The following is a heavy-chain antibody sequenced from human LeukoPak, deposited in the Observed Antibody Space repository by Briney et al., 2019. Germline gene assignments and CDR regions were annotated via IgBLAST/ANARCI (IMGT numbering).Heavy chain of an antibody. CDR2: IYYSGST. CDR3: ARQYCSGGSCSALGD. J-gene: IGHJ4*02. V-gene: IGHV4-30-4*07. CDR1: GGSLSSGGYS. Sequence: SQTLSLTCAVSGGSLSSGGYSWSWIRQPPGKGLEWIGYIYYSGSTNYNPSLKSRVTISVDTSKNQFSLKLSSVTAADTAVYYCARQYCSGGSCSALGDWGQGTLVTVSS. D-gene: IGHD2-15*01.